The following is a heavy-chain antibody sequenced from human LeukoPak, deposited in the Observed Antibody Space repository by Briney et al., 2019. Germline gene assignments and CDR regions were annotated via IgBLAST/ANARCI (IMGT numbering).Heavy chain of an antibody. J-gene: IGHJ4*02. CDR2: INHSGST. V-gene: IGHV4-34*01. Sequence: TSETLSLTCAVYGGSFSGYYWSWIRQPPGKGLEWIGEINHSGSTNYNPSLKSRVTISVDTSKNQFSLKLSSVTAADTAVYYCARGSVRWLQLRPFDYWGQGTLVTVSS. D-gene: IGHD5-24*01. CDR1: GGSFSGYY. CDR3: ARGSVRWLQLRPFDY.